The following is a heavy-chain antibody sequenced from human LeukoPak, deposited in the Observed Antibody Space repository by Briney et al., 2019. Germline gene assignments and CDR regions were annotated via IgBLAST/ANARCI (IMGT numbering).Heavy chain of an antibody. J-gene: IGHJ3*02. CDR3: ARDVKVKAFDI. V-gene: IGHV4-38-2*02. CDR1: GYSISSGYY. CDR2: IYHSGST. Sequence: PSETLSLTCAVSGYSISSGYYWGWIRPPPGKGLEWIGSIYHSGSTNYNPSLKSRVTISVDTSKNQFSLKLSSVTAADTAVYYCARDVKVKAFDIWGQGTMVTVSS. D-gene: IGHD3-16*02.